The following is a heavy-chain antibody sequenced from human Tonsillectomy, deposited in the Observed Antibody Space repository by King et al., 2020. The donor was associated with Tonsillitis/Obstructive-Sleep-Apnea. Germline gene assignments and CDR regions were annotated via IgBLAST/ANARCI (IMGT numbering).Heavy chain of an antibody. CDR3: ARRDTNWGSDY. CDR2: INPSGGST. CDR1: GYTFTIYY. Sequence: QLVQSGAEVKKPGASVKVSCKASGYTFTIYYMHWVRQAPGQGLEWMGIINPSGGSTSYAQNFQGRVTMTRDTSTSTVYMELSSLRSEDTAVYYCARRDTNWGSDYWGQGTLVTVSS. J-gene: IGHJ4*02. D-gene: IGHD7-27*01. V-gene: IGHV1-46*01.